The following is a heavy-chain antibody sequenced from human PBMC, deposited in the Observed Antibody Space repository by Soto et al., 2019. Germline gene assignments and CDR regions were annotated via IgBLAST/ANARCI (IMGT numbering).Heavy chain of an antibody. CDR3: ASWRSYSGSYCFDY. CDR2: VVPMYDSV. Sequence: GPSVKVSFKASGVTFNSYTINWVRQSPGRGLEWVGQVVPMYDSVNYAENFQGRVTITADKSTKTAYMELTSLRSEDTALYFCASWRSYSGSYCFDYWGQGTLVTVSS. CDR1: GVTFNSYT. D-gene: IGHD1-26*01. V-gene: IGHV1-69*06. J-gene: IGHJ4*02.